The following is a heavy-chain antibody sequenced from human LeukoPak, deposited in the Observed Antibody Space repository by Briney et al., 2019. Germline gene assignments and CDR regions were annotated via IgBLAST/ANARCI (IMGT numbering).Heavy chain of an antibody. CDR2: ISGNGGST. Sequence: GGSLRLSCAASGFTFGNYAMSWVRQAPGKGLEWVSLISGNGGSTYYADSVKGRFTISRDNSKNTLYLQMSSLRAEDTAVYYCAKGQKMHGDYWGQGTLVTVSS. J-gene: IGHJ4*02. CDR3: AKGQKMHGDY. V-gene: IGHV3-23*01. D-gene: IGHD5-24*01. CDR1: GFTFGNYA.